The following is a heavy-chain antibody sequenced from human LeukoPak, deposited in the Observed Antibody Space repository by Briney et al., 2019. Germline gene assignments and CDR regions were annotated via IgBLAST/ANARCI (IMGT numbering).Heavy chain of an antibody. CDR1: GFTFSSYG. Sequence: GGSLRLSCAASGFTFSSYGLHWVRQAPGKGLEWVAFIRYDGSNKYYADSVRGRFTISRDNSKNTLYLQMNSLRAEDTAVYYCAKDSVRFLEWFFSGFMDVWGKGTTVTVSS. CDR3: AKDSVRFLEWFFSGFMDV. CDR2: IRYDGSNK. D-gene: IGHD3-3*01. V-gene: IGHV3-30*02. J-gene: IGHJ6*03.